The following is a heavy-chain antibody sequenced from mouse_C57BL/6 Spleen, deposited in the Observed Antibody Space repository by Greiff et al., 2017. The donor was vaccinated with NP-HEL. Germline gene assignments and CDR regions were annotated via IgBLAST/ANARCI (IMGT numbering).Heavy chain of an antibody. D-gene: IGHD3-1*01. J-gene: IGHJ4*01. V-gene: IGHV1-82*01. CDR1: GYAFSSSW. CDR2: IYPGDGDT. Sequence: VQLQQSGPELVKPGASVKISCKASGYAFSSSWMNWVKQRPGKGLEWIGRIYPGDGDTNYNGKFKGKATLTADKSSSTAYMQLSSLTSEDSAVYFCAKGLTRDAMDYWGQGTSVTVSS. CDR3: AKGLTRDAMDY.